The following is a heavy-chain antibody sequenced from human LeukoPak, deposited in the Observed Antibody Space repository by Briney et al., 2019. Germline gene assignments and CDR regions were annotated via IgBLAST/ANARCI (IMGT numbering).Heavy chain of an antibody. Sequence: ASVKVSCKASGYTFTSYGISWVRQAPGQGLEWMGRISTYNGNTNYAQKFQGRVTMTTDTSTSTAYMELRSLRSDDTAVYYCARVPNQANNPDAFDIWGQGTMVTVSS. CDR3: ARVPNQANNPDAFDI. J-gene: IGHJ3*02. CDR1: GYTFTSYG. D-gene: IGHD1/OR15-1a*01. V-gene: IGHV1-18*01. CDR2: ISTYNGNT.